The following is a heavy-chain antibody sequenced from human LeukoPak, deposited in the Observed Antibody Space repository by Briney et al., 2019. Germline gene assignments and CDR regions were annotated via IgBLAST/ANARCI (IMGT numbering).Heavy chain of an antibody. CDR1: GGSFSGYY. Sequence: SETLSLTCAVYGGSFSGYYWSWIRQPPGKGLEWIGEINHSGSTNYNPSLKSRVTISVDPSKNQFSLKLSSVTAADTAVYYCARQRLGYCSSTSCPSRYYYYGMDVWGQGTTVTVSS. D-gene: IGHD2-2*01. CDR2: INHSGST. V-gene: IGHV4-34*01. J-gene: IGHJ6*02. CDR3: ARQRLGYCSSTSCPSRYYYYGMDV.